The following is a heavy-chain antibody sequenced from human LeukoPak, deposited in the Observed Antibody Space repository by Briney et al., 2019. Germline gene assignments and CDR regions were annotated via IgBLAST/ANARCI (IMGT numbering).Heavy chain of an antibody. Sequence: GGSLRLSCAASGFTFTTYAMNWVRQAPGKGPEWVSAISGSGDSTYYAESVKGRFTISRDNSKNSLYLQMSSLRAEDTAVYYCAKDRDLELSTLVDDWGQGTLVTVSS. CDR2: ISGSGDST. CDR3: AKDRDLELSTLVDD. CDR1: GFTFTTYA. D-gene: IGHD1-26*01. V-gene: IGHV3-23*01. J-gene: IGHJ4*02.